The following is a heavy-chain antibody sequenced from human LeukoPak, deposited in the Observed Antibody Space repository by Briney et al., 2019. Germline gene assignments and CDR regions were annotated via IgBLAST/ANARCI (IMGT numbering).Heavy chain of an antibody. Sequence: GASAKVSCKASGYTFTGYYMHWVRQAPGQGLEWMGWINPNSGGTNYAQKFQGRVTMTRDTSISTAYMELSRLRSDDTAVYYCARDLNYYDSSGSNWFDPWGQGTLVTVSS. V-gene: IGHV1-2*02. D-gene: IGHD3-22*01. CDR2: INPNSGGT. J-gene: IGHJ5*02. CDR3: ARDLNYYDSSGSNWFDP. CDR1: GYTFTGYY.